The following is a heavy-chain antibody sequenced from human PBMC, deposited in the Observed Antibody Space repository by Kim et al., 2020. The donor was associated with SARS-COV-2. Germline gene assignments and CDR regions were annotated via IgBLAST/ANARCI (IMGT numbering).Heavy chain of an antibody. Sequence: GGSLRLSCAASGFTVSSNYMTWVRQAPGKGLDWVSIIYGGGSTYYADSVKGRFTISRDNSKNTLYLQMNSQRVDDTAVYYCATSRGYNYYGIDVWGQGTTVTVSS. CDR3: ATSRGYNYYGIDV. J-gene: IGHJ6*02. CDR1: GFTVSSNY. D-gene: IGHD3-10*01. CDR2: IYGGGST. V-gene: IGHV3-53*01.